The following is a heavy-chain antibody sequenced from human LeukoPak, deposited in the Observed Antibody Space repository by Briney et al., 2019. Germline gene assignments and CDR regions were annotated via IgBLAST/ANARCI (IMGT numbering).Heavy chain of an antibody. J-gene: IGHJ3*02. CDR3: ARDRGTTTVRSFDI. D-gene: IGHD4-17*01. Sequence: GGSLRLSCAASGFTFSSFWMNWVRQAPGKGLEWVSYISSSGSTTYYADSVKGRFTISRDNAKNSLHLQMNSLRAEDTALYYCARDRGTTTVRSFDIWGQGTMVTVSS. V-gene: IGHV3-48*04. CDR1: GFTFSSFW. CDR2: ISSSGSTT.